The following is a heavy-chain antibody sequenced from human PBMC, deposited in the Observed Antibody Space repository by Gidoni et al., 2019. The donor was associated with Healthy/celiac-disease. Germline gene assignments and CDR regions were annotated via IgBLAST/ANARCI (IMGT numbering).Heavy chain of an antibody. J-gene: IGHJ4*02. D-gene: IGHD6-19*01. CDR2: ISWNSGSI. Sequence: EVQLVESGGGLVQPGRSLRLSCAAPGFTFDDYAMHWVRQAPGKGLEWVSGISWNSGSIGYADSVKGRFTISRDNAKNSLYLQMNSLRAEDTALYYCAKDTSSGWGYFDYWGQGTLVTVSS. CDR1: GFTFDDYA. CDR3: AKDTSSGWGYFDY. V-gene: IGHV3-9*01.